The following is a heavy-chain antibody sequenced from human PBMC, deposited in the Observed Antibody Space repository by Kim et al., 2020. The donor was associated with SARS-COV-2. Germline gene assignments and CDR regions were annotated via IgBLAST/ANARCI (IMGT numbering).Heavy chain of an antibody. Sequence: GESLQISCKGSGYSFTSYWIGWVRQMPGKGLEWMGIIYPGDSDTRYSPSFQGQVTISANKSISTAYLQWSSLKASDTAMYYCARHITFTMTTLTPTHYGMDVWGQGTTVTVSS. CDR2: IYPGDSDT. V-gene: IGHV5-51*01. D-gene: IGHD4-17*01. CDR1: GYSFTSYW. J-gene: IGHJ6*02. CDR3: ARHITFTMTTLTPTHYGMDV.